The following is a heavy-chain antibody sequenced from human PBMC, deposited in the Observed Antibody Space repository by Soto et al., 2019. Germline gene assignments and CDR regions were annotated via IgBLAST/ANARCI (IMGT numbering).Heavy chain of an antibody. D-gene: IGHD2-8*01. V-gene: IGHV4-34*01. CDR3: ARGLYYCTRGVLGY. Sequence: QVQLQQWGAGLLKPSETLSLTSAVSGGSFSGYYWSWIRQPPGKGMEWIGEINHSGSTNYNPSHKSRVTISVDTSKNQFSRKLSSVTAADTAVYYCARGLYYCTRGVLGYWGQGTLVTVSS. CDR1: GGSFSGYY. J-gene: IGHJ4*02. CDR2: INHSGST.